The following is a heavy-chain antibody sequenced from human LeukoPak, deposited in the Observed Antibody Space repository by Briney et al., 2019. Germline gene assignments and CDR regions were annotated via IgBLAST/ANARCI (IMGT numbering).Heavy chain of an antibody. CDR1: GGSISSSSYY. CDR2: IYYSGST. J-gene: IGHJ4*02. CDR3: ARGYQLLSSI. Sequence: PSETLSLTCTVSGGSISSSSYYWGWIRQPPRKGLEWIGSIYYSGSTNYNPSLKSRVTILVDTSKNQFSLKLSSVTAADTAVYYCARGYQLLSSIWGQGTLVTVSS. D-gene: IGHD2-2*01. V-gene: IGHV4-39*07.